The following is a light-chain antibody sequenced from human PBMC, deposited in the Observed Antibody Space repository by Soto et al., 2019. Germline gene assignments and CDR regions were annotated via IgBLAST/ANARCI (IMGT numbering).Light chain of an antibody. CDR1: ISDVGRYEY. CDR3: CSFAGSYTYV. V-gene: IGLV2-11*01. CDR2: DVS. Sequence: QSALTQPRSVSGYPGQSVTISCTGSISDVGRYEYVSWYQQHPGKVPKLIIYDVSERPAGVPDRFSGSKSGNTASLTISGLQAEDEADYSCCSFAGSYTYVFGGGTKVTVL. J-gene: IGLJ1*01.